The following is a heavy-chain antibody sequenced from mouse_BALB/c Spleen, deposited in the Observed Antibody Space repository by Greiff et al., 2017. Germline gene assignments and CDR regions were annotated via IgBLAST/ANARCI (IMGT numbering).Heavy chain of an antibody. V-gene: IGHV1S81*02. J-gene: IGHJ4*01. D-gene: IGHD2-14*01. CDR1: GYSFTSYW. CDR2: INPSNGRT. Sequence: QVQLQQPGAELVRPGASVKLSCKASGYSFTSYWMNWVKQRPGQGLEWIGEINPSNGRTNYNEKFKSKATLTVDKSSSTAYMQLSSLTSEDSAVYYCASPYRGSAMDYWGQGTSVTVSS. CDR3: ASPYRGSAMDY.